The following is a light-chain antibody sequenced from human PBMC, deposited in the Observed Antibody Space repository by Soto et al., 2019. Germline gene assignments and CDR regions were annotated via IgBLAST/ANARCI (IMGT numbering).Light chain of an antibody. V-gene: IGLV2-14*01. CDR1: TSDIGGYNY. Sequence: QSALTQPASVSGSPGQSFTISCTGTTSDIGGYNYVSWYQQHPGKAPKLMIYDVSNRPSGVSDRFSGSKSGNTASLTISGLQAEDEADYYCSSFTDTNTYVVLGGGTKLTVL. CDR3: SSFTDTNTYVV. CDR2: DVS. J-gene: IGLJ2*01.